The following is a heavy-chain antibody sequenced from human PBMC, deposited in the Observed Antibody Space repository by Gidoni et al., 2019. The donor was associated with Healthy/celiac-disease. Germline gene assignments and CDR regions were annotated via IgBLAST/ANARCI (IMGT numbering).Heavy chain of an antibody. Sequence: QITLKESGPTLVKPTQTLTLTCTFSGFSLSTSGVGVGWIRQPPGKALEWLALIYWNDDKRYSPSLKSRLTITKDTSKNQVVLTMTNMDPVDTATYYCAHSWVAATPAFLDYWGQGTLVTVSS. CDR3: AHSWVAATPAFLDY. J-gene: IGHJ4*02. CDR2: IYWNDDK. D-gene: IGHD2-15*01. V-gene: IGHV2-5*01. CDR1: GFSLSTSGVG.